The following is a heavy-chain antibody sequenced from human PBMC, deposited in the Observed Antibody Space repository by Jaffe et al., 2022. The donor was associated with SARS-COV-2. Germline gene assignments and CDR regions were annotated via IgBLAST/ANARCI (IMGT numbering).Heavy chain of an antibody. J-gene: IGHJ4*02. CDR2: INHSGST. D-gene: IGHD5-18*01. CDR1: GGSFSGYY. CDR3: ARGHQYSVFSPQRTWIQPNDY. Sequence: QVQLQQWGAGLLKPSETLSLTCAVYGGSFSGYYWSWIRQPPGKGLEWIGEINHSGSTNYNPSLKSRVTISVDTSKNQFSLKLSSVTAADTAVYYCARGHQYSVFSPQRTWIQPNDYWGQGTLVTVSS. V-gene: IGHV4-34*01.